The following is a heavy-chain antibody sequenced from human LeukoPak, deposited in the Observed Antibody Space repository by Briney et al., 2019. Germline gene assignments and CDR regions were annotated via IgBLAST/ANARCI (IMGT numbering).Heavy chain of an antibody. CDR3: ATGYQYYDYYYMDV. V-gene: IGHV3-48*01. CDR2: ISSSSSTI. Sequence: GGSLRLSCAASGFTFSSYSMNWVRQAPGKGLEWVSYISSSSSTIYYADSVKGRFTISRDNAKNSLYLQMNSLRAEDTAVYYCATGYQYYDYYYMDVWGKGTTVTISS. CDR1: GFTFSSYS. J-gene: IGHJ6*03. D-gene: IGHD6-25*01.